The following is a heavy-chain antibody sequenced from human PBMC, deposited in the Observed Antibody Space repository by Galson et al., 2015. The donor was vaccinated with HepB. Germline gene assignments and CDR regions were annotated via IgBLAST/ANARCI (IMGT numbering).Heavy chain of an antibody. D-gene: IGHD4-17*01. J-gene: IGHJ6*03. CDR2: MNPNSGNT. CDR3: AVGILYGDYRLTYYYYYMDV. CDR1: GYTFTSYD. Sequence: SVKVSCKASGYTFTSYDINWVRQATGQGLEWMGWMNPNSGNTGYTQKFQGRVTMTRNTSISTAYMELSSLRSEDTAVYYCAVGILYGDYRLTYYYYYMDVWGKGTTVTVSS. V-gene: IGHV1-8*01.